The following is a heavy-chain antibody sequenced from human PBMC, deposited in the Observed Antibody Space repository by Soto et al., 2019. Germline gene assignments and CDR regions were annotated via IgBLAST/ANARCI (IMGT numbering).Heavy chain of an antibody. CDR1: GGSISSYY. CDR3: ARDRQTTVTTFAHHYYYCIDV. J-gene: IGHJ6*02. V-gene: IGHV4-59*01. D-gene: IGHD4-4*01. CDR2: IYYSGST. Sequence: SETLSLTCTVSGGSISSYYWSWIRQPPGKGLEWIGYIYYSGSTNYNPSLKSRVTISVDTSKNQFSLKLSSVTAADTAVYYCARDRQTTVTTFAHHYYYCIDVRGQGTTVTGSS.